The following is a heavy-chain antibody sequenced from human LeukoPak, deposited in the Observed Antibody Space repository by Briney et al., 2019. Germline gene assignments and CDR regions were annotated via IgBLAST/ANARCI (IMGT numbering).Heavy chain of an antibody. Sequence: ASVKVSCKASGYTFTGYYMHWVRQAPGQGLEWMGWINPNSGGTNYAQKFQGRVTMTRDTSISTAYMELSRLRSDDTTVYYCARAPAVTGTTNFDYWGQGTLVTVSS. CDR1: GYTFTGYY. J-gene: IGHJ4*02. V-gene: IGHV1-2*02. CDR3: ARAPAVTGTTNFDY. CDR2: INPNSGGT. D-gene: IGHD1-7*01.